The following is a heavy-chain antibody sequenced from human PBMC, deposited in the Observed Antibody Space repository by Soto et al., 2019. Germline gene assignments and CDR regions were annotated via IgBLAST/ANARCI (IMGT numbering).Heavy chain of an antibody. D-gene: IGHD6-19*01. CDR1: GGSISSGAYY. Sequence: SETLSLTCTVSGGSISSGAYYWSWIRQPPGKGLEWIGYIYYSWSTYYNPSLKSRVTISVDTSKNQFSLKLSSVTAADTAVYYCTRDRGSSGWYVVDYWGQGTLVTVSS. CDR3: TRDRGSSGWYVVDY. J-gene: IGHJ4*02. V-gene: IGHV4-30-4*01. CDR2: IYYSWST.